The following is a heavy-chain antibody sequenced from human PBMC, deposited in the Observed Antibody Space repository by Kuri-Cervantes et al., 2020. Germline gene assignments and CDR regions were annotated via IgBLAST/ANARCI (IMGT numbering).Heavy chain of an antibody. D-gene: IGHD3-16*02. Sequence: GGSLRLSCAASGFTFSSYSMNWVRQAPGKGLEWVSYISSSSSTIYYADSVKGRFTISRDNSKNTLYLQMNSLRAEDTAVYYCARAGSVMITFGGVVAYRFDYWGQGTLVTVSS. J-gene: IGHJ4*02. CDR1: GFTFSSYS. V-gene: IGHV3-48*01. CDR2: ISSSSSTI. CDR3: ARAGSVMITFGGVVAYRFDY.